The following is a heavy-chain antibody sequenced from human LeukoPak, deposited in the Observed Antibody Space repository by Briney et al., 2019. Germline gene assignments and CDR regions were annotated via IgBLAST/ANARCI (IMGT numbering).Heavy chain of an antibody. CDR1: GYTFTSYD. D-gene: IGHD3-16*02. CDR2: MNPNSGNT. J-gene: IGHJ3*02. Sequence: ASVKVSCKASGYTFTSYDINWVRQATGQGLEWMGWMNPNSGNTGYAQKFQGRVTMTRNTTISTAYMELSSLRSEDTAVYYCARCPLSVVRGSYPHDAFDIWGQGTMVTVSS. V-gene: IGHV1-8*01. CDR3: ARCPLSVVRGSYPHDAFDI.